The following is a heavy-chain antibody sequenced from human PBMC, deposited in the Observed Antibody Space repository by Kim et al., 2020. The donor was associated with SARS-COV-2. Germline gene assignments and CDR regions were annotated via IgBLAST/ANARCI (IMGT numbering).Heavy chain of an antibody. CDR2: INHSGST. Sequence: SETLSLTCAVYGGSFSGYYWSWIRQPPGKGLEWIGEINHSGSTNYNPSLKSRVTISVDTSKNQFSLKLSSVTAADTAVYYCARLWLHRAIDYWGQGTLVTVSS. J-gene: IGHJ4*01. V-gene: IGHV4-34*01. CDR3: ARLWLHRAIDY. CDR1: GGSFSGYY. D-gene: IGHD5-12*01.